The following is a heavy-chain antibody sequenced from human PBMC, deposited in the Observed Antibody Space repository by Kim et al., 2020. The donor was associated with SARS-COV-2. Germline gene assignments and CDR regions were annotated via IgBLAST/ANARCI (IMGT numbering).Heavy chain of an antibody. V-gene: IGHV3-48*02. CDR1: GFSFNTYS. D-gene: IGHD2-15*01. J-gene: IGHJ4*02. CDR3: ARDFGFCSGAACPTPPRFDC. Sequence: GGSLRLSCAASGFSFNTYSMVWVRQAPGKGLEWLSYISSSSNTAYYADSVEGRFTISRDNAKNSLYLQMNSLRDEDTALYYCARDFGFCSGAACPTPPRFDCWGRGTLVTVSS. CDR2: ISSSSNTA.